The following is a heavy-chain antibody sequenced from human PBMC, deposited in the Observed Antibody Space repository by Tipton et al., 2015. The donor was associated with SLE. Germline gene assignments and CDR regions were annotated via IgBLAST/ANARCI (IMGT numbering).Heavy chain of an antibody. Sequence: LVQSSQTLSLTCAISGDSVSSNSAAWNWIRQSPSRGLEWLGRTYYRSKWYNDYAVSVKSRITINPDTSKNQFSLQLNSVTPEDTAVYYCARGGMDCSSTSCSDAFDIWGQGTMVTVSS. CDR3: ARGGMDCSSTSCSDAFDI. CDR2: TYYRSKWYN. CDR1: GDSVSSNSAA. V-gene: IGHV6-1*01. J-gene: IGHJ3*02. D-gene: IGHD2-2*01.